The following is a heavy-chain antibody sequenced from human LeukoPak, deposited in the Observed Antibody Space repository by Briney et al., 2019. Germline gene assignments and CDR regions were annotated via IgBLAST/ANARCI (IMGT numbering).Heavy chain of an antibody. J-gene: IGHJ4*02. CDR2: IRQDGNEK. D-gene: IGHD2-15*01. CDR1: GFTFSSYW. V-gene: IGHV3-7*01. CDR3: ARYCSGRCSEYHFDY. Sequence: GGSLRLSCVASGFTFSSYWMSWVRQAPGKGLEWVANIRQDGNEKKYVDSVKGRFTISRDNAKNSLYLQMNNLRAEDTAVYYCARYCSGRCSEYHFDYWGQGTLVTVSS.